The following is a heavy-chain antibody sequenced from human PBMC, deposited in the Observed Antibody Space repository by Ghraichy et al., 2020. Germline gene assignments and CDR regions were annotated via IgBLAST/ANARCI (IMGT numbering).Heavy chain of an antibody. J-gene: IGHJ4*02. Sequence: LSLTCAASGFTVSSSYMSWVRQAPGKGLEWVSVIFSGGGTYYADSVKGRFTISRDNSKNTLYLQMNSLRAEDTAVYYCASGTLTKAYFDYWGQGTLVTVSS. D-gene: IGHD4-17*01. V-gene: IGHV3-53*01. CDR3: ASGTLTKAYFDY. CDR2: IFSGGGT. CDR1: GFTVSSSY.